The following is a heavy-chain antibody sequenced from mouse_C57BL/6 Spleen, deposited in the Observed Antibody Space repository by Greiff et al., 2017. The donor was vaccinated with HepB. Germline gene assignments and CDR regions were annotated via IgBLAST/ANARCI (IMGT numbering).Heavy chain of an antibody. CDR2: INYDGSST. V-gene: IGHV5-16*01. D-gene: IGHD3-2*02. CDR3: ARKTAQAFFDY. CDR1: GFTFSDYY. J-gene: IGHJ2*01. Sequence: DVKLVESEGGLVQPGSSMKLSCTASGFTFSDYYMAWVRQVPEKGLEWVANINYDGSSTYYLDSLKSRFIISRDNAKNILYLQMSSLKSEDTATYYCARKTAQAFFDYWGQGTTLTVSS.